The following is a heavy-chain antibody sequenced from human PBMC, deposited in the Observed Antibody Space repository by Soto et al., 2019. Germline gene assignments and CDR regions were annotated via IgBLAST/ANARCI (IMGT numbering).Heavy chain of an antibody. Sequence: SETLSLTCAVSGGSISSSNWWSWVRQPPGKGLEWIGEIYHSGSTNYNPSLKSRVTISVDKSKNQFSLKLSSVTAADTAVYYCASLYYDYVWGSYPWGQGTLVTVSS. CDR3: ASLYYDYVWGSYP. V-gene: IGHV4-4*02. D-gene: IGHD3-16*01. CDR2: IYHSGST. J-gene: IGHJ5*02. CDR1: GGSISSSNW.